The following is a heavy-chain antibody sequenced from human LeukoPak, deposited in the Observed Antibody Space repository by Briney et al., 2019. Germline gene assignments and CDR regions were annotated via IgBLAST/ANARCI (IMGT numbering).Heavy chain of an antibody. V-gene: IGHV4-4*07. Sequence: SETLSLTCAVSGGSISSYYWSWIRQPAGKGLEWIGRIYSIGSTDHNPSLKSRVTMSVDTSKNQFSLKLSSVTAADTAMYYCARAPSDYYNNWFDPWGQGTLVTVSS. D-gene: IGHD3-22*01. CDR3: ARAPSDYYNNWFDP. CDR2: IYSIGST. J-gene: IGHJ5*02. CDR1: GGSISSYY.